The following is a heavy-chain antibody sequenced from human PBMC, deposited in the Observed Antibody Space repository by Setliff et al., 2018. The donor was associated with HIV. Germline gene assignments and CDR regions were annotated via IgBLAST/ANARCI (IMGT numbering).Heavy chain of an antibody. V-gene: IGHV3-30*02. Sequence: PGESLRLSCAASGFTFSYYGVHWVRQAPGKGLDWVASILLDGTYKYYAASVKGRFTISRDNSKNTLFLQMGSLRTEDTAVYFCAKNLYSSIWSPLDYWGQGTQVTVSS. D-gene: IGHD6-13*01. CDR3: AKNLYSSIWSPLDY. CDR2: ILLDGTYK. J-gene: IGHJ4*02. CDR1: GFTFSYYG.